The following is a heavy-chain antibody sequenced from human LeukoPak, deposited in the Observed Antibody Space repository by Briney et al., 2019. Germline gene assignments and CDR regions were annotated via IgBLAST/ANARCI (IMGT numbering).Heavy chain of an antibody. D-gene: IGHD3-3*01. CDR1: GGSISSSSYY. V-gene: IGHV4-39*01. CDR3: ARHRLDYDFSAPFSY. CDR2: IYYSGST. Sequence: SETLSLTCTVSGGSISSSSYYWGWIRQPPGKGLEWIGSIYYSGSTYYNPSLKSRVTISVDTSKNQFSLKLSSVTAADTAVYYCARHRLDYDFSAPFSYWGQGTLVTVSS. J-gene: IGHJ4*02.